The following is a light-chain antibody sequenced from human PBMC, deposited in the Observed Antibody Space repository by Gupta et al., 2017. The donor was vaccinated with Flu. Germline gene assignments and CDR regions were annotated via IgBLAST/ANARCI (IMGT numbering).Light chain of an antibody. CDR2: AAS. J-gene: IGKJ4*01. V-gene: IGKV1-9*01. Sequence: QLTQSPSSLPAPVGDRVTITCRASQGISSYLAWYQQKPGKAPKLLIYAASTLQSGVPSRFSGSGSGTEFTLTISSLQPEDFATYYCQQLNSYPLTFGGGTKVEIK. CDR3: QQLNSYPLT. CDR1: QGISSY.